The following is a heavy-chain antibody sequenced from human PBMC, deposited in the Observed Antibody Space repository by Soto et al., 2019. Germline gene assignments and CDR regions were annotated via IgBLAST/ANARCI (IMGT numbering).Heavy chain of an antibody. CDR2: ISHDENRK. CDR3: ARDNYGMDV. J-gene: IGHJ6*02. Sequence: RLSCAASGFAFRNYSIHWVRQAPGKGLEWVALISHDENRKSYTDSVKGRFTISRDNSENTLYLQMNSLRLEDTAVYYCARDNYGMDVWGQGTTVTVSS. CDR1: GFAFRNYS. V-gene: IGHV3-30-3*01.